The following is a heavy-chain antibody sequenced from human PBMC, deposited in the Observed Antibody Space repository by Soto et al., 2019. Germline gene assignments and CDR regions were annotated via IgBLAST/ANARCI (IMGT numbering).Heavy chain of an antibody. Sequence: VQLVESGGGLVQPGGSLRLSCAASGFTFSSHWMHWVRQVPGQGLVWVSRTKTDGSTSYADSVKGRFTISRDNAKNTMYLQMNSLRAEDTAVYYCARDMRAVPWYGGVSSAFDIWGQGTMVTVSS. D-gene: IGHD3-10*01. CDR3: ARDMRAVPWYGGVSSAFDI. J-gene: IGHJ3*02. V-gene: IGHV3-74*01. CDR2: TKTDGST. CDR1: GFTFSSHW.